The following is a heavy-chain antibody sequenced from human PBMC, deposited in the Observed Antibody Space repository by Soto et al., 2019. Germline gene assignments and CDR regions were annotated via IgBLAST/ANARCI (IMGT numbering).Heavy chain of an antibody. CDR2: VSGSGSST. J-gene: IGHJ5*02. V-gene: IGHV3-23*01. CDR1: EFTFSTYA. CDR3: AKDYYGSGRYYNEGFDP. D-gene: IGHD3-10*01. Sequence: PGGSLRLSCAASEFTFSTYAMSWVRQAPGKGLVWVSAVSGSGSSTYYADSVKGRFTISRDNSKNTLYLQMNSLRAEDTAVYYCAKDYYGSGRYYNEGFDPWGQGTLVTVSS.